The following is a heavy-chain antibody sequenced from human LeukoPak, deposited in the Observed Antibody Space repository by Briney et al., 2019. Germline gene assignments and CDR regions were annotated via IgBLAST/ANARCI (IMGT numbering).Heavy chain of an antibody. V-gene: IGHV1-2*04. CDR3: ARGRATVNTPFFDH. D-gene: IGHD4-17*01. J-gene: IGHJ4*02. CDR2: INLNSGGT. Sequence: GASVKVSCTSSGFTFTGYYLHWVRQAPGQGLAWMGWINLNSGGTNLAQNFQGWVTMTRDTSTSTAYMELSRLRSDDTAIYYCARGRATVNTPFFDHWGQGTLVTVPS. CDR1: GFTFTGYY.